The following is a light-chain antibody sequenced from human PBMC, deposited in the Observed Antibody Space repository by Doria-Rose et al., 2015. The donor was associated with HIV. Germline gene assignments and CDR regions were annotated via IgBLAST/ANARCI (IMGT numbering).Light chain of an antibody. V-gene: IGLV2-23*02. CDR3: CSYAGTPLV. J-gene: IGLJ1*01. CDR2: EVN. CDR1: SNDVGSYNL. Sequence: SNDVGSYNLVSWYQQHPGNAPKLMIYEVNKRPSGVSYRFSGSKSGNTASLTISGLQAEDEADYYCCSYAGTPLVFGSGTKVTVL.